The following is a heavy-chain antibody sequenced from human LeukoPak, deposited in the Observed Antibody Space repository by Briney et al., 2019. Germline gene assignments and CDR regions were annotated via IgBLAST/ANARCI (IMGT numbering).Heavy chain of an antibody. CDR1: GFTFSSYA. D-gene: IGHD3-22*01. J-gene: IGHJ4*02. V-gene: IGHV3-23*01. CDR2: ISGSGGTT. CDR3: AKGGGGLTYYYDSSVYY. Sequence: GGSLRLSCAASGFTFSSYAMSWVRQAPGKGLGWVSAISGSGGTTYYADSVKGRFTISRDNSKNTLYLQMNSLRAEDTAVYYCAKGGGGLTYYYDSSVYYWGQGTLVTVSS.